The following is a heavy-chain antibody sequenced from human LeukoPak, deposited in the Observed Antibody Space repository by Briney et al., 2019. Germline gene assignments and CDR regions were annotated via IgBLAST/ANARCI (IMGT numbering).Heavy chain of an antibody. V-gene: IGHV4-59*01. J-gene: IGHJ4*02. D-gene: IGHD5-18*01. CDR3: ARVPPYNSGYGGFDY. CDR1: GGSISNYY. CDR2: IYYSGST. Sequence: SETLSLTCSVSGGSISNYYWGWIRQPPGKRLEWIGYIYYSGSTYNNPSLKSRATISVDTSKNQFSLQLSSVAAADTAVYFCARVPPYNSGYGGFDYWGQGTLVTVSS.